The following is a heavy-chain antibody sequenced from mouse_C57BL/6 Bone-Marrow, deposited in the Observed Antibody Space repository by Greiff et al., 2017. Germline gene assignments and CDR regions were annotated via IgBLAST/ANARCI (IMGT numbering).Heavy chain of an antibody. V-gene: IGHV1-69*01. Sequence: QVQLQQPGAELVMPGASVKLSCKASGYTFTSYWMHWVKQRPGQGLEWIGELDPSDSYTNYNQKFKGKSTLTVDKSSSTAYMRLSSLTSEDSAVYYCARFHYDYDGYYAMDYWGQGTSVTVSS. CDR3: ARFHYDYDGYYAMDY. CDR2: LDPSDSYT. D-gene: IGHD2-4*01. J-gene: IGHJ4*01. CDR1: GYTFTSYW.